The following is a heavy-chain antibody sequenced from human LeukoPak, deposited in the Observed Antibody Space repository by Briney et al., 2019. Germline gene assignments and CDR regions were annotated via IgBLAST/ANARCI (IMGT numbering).Heavy chain of an antibody. J-gene: IGHJ3*02. CDR2: IIPIFGTA. Sequence: ASVKVSCKASGGTFSSYAISWVRQAPGQGLEWMGGIIPIFGTANYAQKFQGRVTITADESTSTAYMELSSLRSEDTAVYYCAREGETLTGSDAFDIWGQGTMVTVSS. CDR3: AREGETLTGSDAFDI. V-gene: IGHV1-69*13. CDR1: GGTFSSYA. D-gene: IGHD1-20*01.